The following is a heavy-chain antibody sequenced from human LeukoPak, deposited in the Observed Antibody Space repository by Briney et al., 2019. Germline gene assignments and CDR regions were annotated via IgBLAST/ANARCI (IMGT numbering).Heavy chain of an antibody. D-gene: IGHD6-13*01. V-gene: IGHV3-9*01. CDR2: ISWNSGSI. J-gene: IGHJ3*02. CDR3: AKDREARGMAAVSAFDI. CDR1: GFTFDDYA. Sequence: GRSLRLSCAASGFTFDDYAMHWVRQAPGKGLEWVSGISWNSGSIGYADSVKGRFTISRDNAKNSLYLQMNSLRAEDTALYYCAKDREARGMAAVSAFDIWGQGAMVTVSS.